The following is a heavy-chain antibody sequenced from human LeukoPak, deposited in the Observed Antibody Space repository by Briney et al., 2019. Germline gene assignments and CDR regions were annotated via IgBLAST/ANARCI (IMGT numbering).Heavy chain of an antibody. J-gene: IGHJ5*02. CDR2: IIPIFGTA. D-gene: IGHD3-10*02. CDR3: ARGLRSGSHSRGFDP. V-gene: IGHV1-69*13. CDR1: GGTFSSYA. Sequence: SVKVSCKASGGTFSSYAISWVRQAPGQGLEWMGGIIPIFGTANYAQKFQGRVTITADESTSTAYMELSSPRSEDTAVYYCARGLRSGSHSRGFDPWGQGTLVTVSS.